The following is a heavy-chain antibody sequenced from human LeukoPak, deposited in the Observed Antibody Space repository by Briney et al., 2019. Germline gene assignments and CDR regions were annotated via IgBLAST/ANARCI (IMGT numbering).Heavy chain of an antibody. V-gene: IGHV1-69*02. CDR1: GGTFSSYT. CDR3: ARESIAVAGSFDY. D-gene: IGHD6-19*01. J-gene: IGHJ4*02. CDR2: IIPILGIA. Sequence: SVKVSCKASGGTFSSYTISWVRQAPGQGLEWMGRIIPILGIANYAQKFQGRVTITADKSTSTAYMELSSLRSEDMAVYYCARESIAVAGSFDYWGQGTLVTVSS.